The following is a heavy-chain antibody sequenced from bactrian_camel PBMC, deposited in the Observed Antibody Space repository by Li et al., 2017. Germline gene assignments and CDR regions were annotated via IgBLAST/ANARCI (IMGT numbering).Heavy chain of an antibody. CDR2: ISSASKTS. CDR1: GFTFSSYY. CDR3: AADVRVNDFGY. J-gene: IGHJ6*01. D-gene: IGHD3*01. Sequence: QVQLVESGGGLVQPGGSLSLSCAASGFTFSSYYMIWVRQAPGKGLVWVSRISSASKTSYYADSVKGRFTISRDNAKNTVYLQMNSLKPEDTAVYYCAADVRVNDFGYWGQGTQVTVS. V-gene: IGHV3-2*01.